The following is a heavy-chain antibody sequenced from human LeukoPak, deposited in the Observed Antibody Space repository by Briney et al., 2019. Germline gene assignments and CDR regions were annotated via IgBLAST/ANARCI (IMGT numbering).Heavy chain of an antibody. CDR3: AKEVEVAGVAGAFDI. Sequence: PGGSLRLSCAASKFTFSNYAMSWVRQAPGKGLEWASGISGNGIRTYHADSVKGRFTISRDNSKNTLYLQMNSLRAEDTAVYYCAKEVEVAGVAGAFDIWGQGTMVTVSS. D-gene: IGHD6-19*01. CDR2: ISGNGIRT. V-gene: IGHV3-23*01. CDR1: KFTFSNYA. J-gene: IGHJ3*02.